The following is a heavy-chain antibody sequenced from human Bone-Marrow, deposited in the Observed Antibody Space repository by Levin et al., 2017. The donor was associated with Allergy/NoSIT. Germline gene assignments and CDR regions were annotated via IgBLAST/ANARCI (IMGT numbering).Heavy chain of an antibody. CDR2: IRSTIYDGTT. D-gene: IGHD5-18*01. Sequence: GESLKISCTASAFNFGDYAMSWFRQAPGKGLEWVGFIRSTIYDGTTEYAASVKGRFIISRDDSKNIAYLQMNSLKTEDTAVFYCARGYSYGYPSYFFDYWGQGTLVTVSS. J-gene: IGHJ4*02. CDR1: AFNFGDYA. V-gene: IGHV3-49*03. CDR3: ARGYSYGYPSYFFDY.